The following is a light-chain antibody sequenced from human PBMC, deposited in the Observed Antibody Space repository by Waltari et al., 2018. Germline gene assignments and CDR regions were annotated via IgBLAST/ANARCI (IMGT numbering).Light chain of an antibody. CDR1: SSHIGNNG. CDR2: ENS. V-gene: IGLV1-51*01. CDR3: GTGDSSWSVWV. Sequence: QSVLTQPPSVSAAPGQKVTISCSGSSSHIGNNGVYWYVQVPGTAPKGLIYENSYRPYGIPCRFSSSKSGAAATLVITGLRTGVEAHCCCGTGDSSWSVWVFGGGTKVTVL. J-gene: IGLJ3*02.